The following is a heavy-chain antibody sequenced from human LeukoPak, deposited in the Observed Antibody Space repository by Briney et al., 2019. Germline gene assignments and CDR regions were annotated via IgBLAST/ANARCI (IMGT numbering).Heavy chain of an antibody. CDR3: AKDRVDTAMVDY. Sequence: GGSLRLSCAASGFTFSSYAMHWVRQAPGKGLEWVAVISYDGSNKYYADSVKGRFTISRDNSKNTLYLQMNSLRAEDTAVYYCAKDRVDTAMVDYWGQGTLVTVSS. J-gene: IGHJ4*02. CDR2: ISYDGSNK. V-gene: IGHV3-30-3*01. CDR1: GFTFSSYA. D-gene: IGHD5-18*01.